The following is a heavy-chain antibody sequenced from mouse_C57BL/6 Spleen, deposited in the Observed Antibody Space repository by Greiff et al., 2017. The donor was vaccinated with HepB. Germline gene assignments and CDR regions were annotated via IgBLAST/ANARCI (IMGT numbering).Heavy chain of an antibody. CDR3: TPLFITTVAYAMDY. J-gene: IGHJ4*01. CDR2: IRLKSDNYAT. Sequence: EVMLVESGGGLVQPGGSMKLSCVASGFTFSNYWMNWVRQSPEKGLEWVAQIRLKSDNYATHYAESVKGRFTISRDDSKSSVYLQMNNLRAEDTGIYYCTPLFITTVAYAMDYWGQGTSVTVSS. CDR1: GFTFSNYW. D-gene: IGHD1-1*01. V-gene: IGHV6-3*01.